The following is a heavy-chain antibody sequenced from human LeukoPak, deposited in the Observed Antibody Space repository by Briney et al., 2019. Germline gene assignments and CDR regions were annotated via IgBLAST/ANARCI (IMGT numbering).Heavy chain of an antibody. CDR2: IHVTGNN. D-gene: IGHD3-9*01. Sequence: SETLSLTCKVSGGSINTTYYYWTWIRQPAGKGLEWIGRIHVTGNNNYNPSLKGRVTCSLDTSKNQFSLNLSSVTAADTAVYYCARAIDWKLLPDPFDIWGQGTLVTVSS. J-gene: IGHJ3*02. CDR1: GGSINTTYYY. V-gene: IGHV4-61*02. CDR3: ARAIDWKLLPDPFDI.